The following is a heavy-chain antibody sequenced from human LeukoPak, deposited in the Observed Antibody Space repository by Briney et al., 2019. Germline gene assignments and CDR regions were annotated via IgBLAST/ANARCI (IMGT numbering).Heavy chain of an antibody. CDR2: MNPNSGNT. CDR3: ARGDIVVVPAVSVGWGMDV. V-gene: IGHV1-8*01. Sequence: ASVKVSSKASGYTFTSYDINWVGQATGQGLEWMGWMNPNSGNTGYAQKFQGRVTMTRNTSISTAYMELSSLRSEDTAVYYCARGDIVVVPAVSVGWGMDVWGKGTTVTVSS. CDR1: GYTFTSYD. D-gene: IGHD2-2*01. J-gene: IGHJ6*03.